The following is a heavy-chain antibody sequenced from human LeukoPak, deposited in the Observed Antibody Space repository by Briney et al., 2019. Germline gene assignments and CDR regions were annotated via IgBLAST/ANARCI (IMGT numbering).Heavy chain of an antibody. CDR2: INPNSGGT. CDR3: ARDRDYYDSSGYPKNWFDP. V-gene: IGHV1-2*02. D-gene: IGHD3-22*01. Sequence: ASVKVSCKASGYTFTGYYMHWVRQAPGQGLEWMGWINPNSGGTNYAQKFQGRVNMTRDTSISTACMELSRLRSDDTVVYYCARDRDYYDSSGYPKNWFDPWGQGTLVTVSS. CDR1: GYTFTGYY. J-gene: IGHJ5*02.